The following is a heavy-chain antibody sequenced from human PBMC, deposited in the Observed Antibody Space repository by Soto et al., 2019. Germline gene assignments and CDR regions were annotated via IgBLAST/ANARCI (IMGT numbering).Heavy chain of an antibody. CDR1: GLSLSTISFQ. J-gene: IGHJ3*02. CDR2: IYWDDDK. Sequence: SGPTLVNPTETPTLTCTFCGLSLSTISFQVGRLRQPLGKALEWLALIYWDDDKRYSPSLKSRLTITKDTSKNQVVLTMTNMDPVDTATYYCAHSAAVAGGAFDIWGQGTMVTVSS. V-gene: IGHV2-5*02. D-gene: IGHD6-19*01. CDR3: AHSAAVAGGAFDI.